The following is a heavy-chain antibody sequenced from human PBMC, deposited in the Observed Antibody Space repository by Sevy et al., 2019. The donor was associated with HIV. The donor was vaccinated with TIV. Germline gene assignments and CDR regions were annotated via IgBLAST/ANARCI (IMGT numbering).Heavy chain of an antibody. CDR3: TTTHYYDSSGYYYGGDDAFDI. J-gene: IGHJ3*02. CDR1: GFTFSNAW. D-gene: IGHD3-22*01. V-gene: IGHV3-15*01. Sequence: GGSLRLSCAASGFTFSNAWMSWVRQAPGKGLEWVGRIKSKTDGGTTDYAAPVKGRFTISRDDSKNTLYLQMNSLKTEDTAVYYCTTTHYYDSSGYYYGGDDAFDIWGQGTMVTVSS. CDR2: IKSKTDGGTT.